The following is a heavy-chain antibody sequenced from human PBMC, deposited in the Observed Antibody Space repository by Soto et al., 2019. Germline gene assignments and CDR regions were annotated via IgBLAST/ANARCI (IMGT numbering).Heavy chain of an antibody. CDR3: ARDANYYSSYYMDV. V-gene: IGHV3-11*01. CDR1: GFTFSDYY. Sequence: QVQLVESGGGLVKPGGSLRLSCAASGFTFSDYYMSWIRQAPGKGLEWVSYVSSSGATIYYADSVKGRFTISRDNAKNSVYLQMNSLRAEDTAVYYCARDANYYSSYYMDVWGKGTTVTVSS. CDR2: VSSSGATI. J-gene: IGHJ6*03.